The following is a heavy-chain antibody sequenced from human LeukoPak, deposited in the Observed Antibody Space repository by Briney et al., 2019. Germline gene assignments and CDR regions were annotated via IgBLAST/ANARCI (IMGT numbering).Heavy chain of an antibody. Sequence: GSLRLSCAASGFTVSSNYMSWVRQAPGKGLEWVSVIYSGGSTYYADSVKGRFTISRDNSKNTLYLQMNSLRAEDTAVYYCARDTGYYDSSGYYYNYWFDPWGQGTLVTVSS. V-gene: IGHV3-66*01. D-gene: IGHD3-22*01. CDR3: ARDTGYYDSSGYYYNYWFDP. CDR2: IYSGGST. J-gene: IGHJ5*02. CDR1: GFTVSSNY.